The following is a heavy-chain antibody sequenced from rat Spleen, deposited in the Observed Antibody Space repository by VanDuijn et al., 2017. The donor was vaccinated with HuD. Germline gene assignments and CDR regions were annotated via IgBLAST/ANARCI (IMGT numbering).Heavy chain of an antibody. Sequence: VQLVESGGGLVQPKESLKISCAASGFTFSNAAMYWVRQAPGKGLEWVARIRTKPNNYATYYADSVKGRFTISRDDSKSMVYLQMDNLKTEDTAMYYCIFNYGYTNWGQGVMVTVSS. CDR1: GFTFSNAA. CDR3: IFNYGYTN. D-gene: IGHD1-9*01. V-gene: IGHV10-5*01. J-gene: IGHJ2*01. CDR2: IRTKPNNYAT.